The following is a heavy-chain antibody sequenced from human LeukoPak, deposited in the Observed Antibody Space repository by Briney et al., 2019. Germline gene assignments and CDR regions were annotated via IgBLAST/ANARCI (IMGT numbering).Heavy chain of an antibody. J-gene: IGHJ4*02. CDR3: VRDGSSGSTAFDY. CDR2: ITRSSAAM. Sequence: QAGGSLRLSCAASGFTFSSYSMNWVRQAPGKGLEWVSYITRSSAAMYYADSVKGRFTISRDNVKNSLFLQMNSLRDEDTCVYYCVRDGSSGSTAFDYWGQGTLVTVSS. D-gene: IGHD1-26*01. V-gene: IGHV3-48*02. CDR1: GFTFSSYS.